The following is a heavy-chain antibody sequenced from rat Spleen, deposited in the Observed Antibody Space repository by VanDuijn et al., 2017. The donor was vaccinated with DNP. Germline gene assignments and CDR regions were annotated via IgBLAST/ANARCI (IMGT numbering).Heavy chain of an antibody. D-gene: IGHD1-2*01. CDR2: IYTGSGGT. Sequence: QVQLQQSGTELAKPGSSVKISCKASGYTFTSYYIAWIKQATGQGLEYIGYIYTGSGGTNYNEKFKGKATLTVAKSSSTAFIQLSSLTPDDSAVYYCARSGYYSSPPFDYWGQGVMVTVSS. J-gene: IGHJ2*01. CDR3: ARSGYYSSPPFDY. CDR1: GYTFTSYY. V-gene: IGHV1-43*01.